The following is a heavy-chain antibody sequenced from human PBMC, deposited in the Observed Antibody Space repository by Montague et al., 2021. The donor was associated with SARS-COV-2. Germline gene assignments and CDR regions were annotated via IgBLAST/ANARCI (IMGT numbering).Heavy chain of an antibody. V-gene: IGHV4-31*03. CDR2: IYYSGIT. J-gene: IGHJ3*02. Sequence: TLSLISTVSGGSISSGGYYWSWIRQHPGKGLEWIGYIYYSGITYYNPSLKSRVTISVDTSKNQFSLKLSSVTAADTAVYYCARVHGITMILVVIGAFDIWGQGTMVTVSS. D-gene: IGHD3-22*01. CDR3: ARVHGITMILVVIGAFDI. CDR1: GGSISSGGYY.